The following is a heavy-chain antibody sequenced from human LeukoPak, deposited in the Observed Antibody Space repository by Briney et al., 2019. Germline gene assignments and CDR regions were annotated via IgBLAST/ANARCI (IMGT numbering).Heavy chain of an antibody. CDR2: ISGSGGST. CDR1: GFTFSSYA. D-gene: IGHD1-14*01. V-gene: IGHV3-23*01. J-gene: IGHJ4*02. Sequence: PGGSLRLSCATSGFTFSSYALNWVRQAPGQGLEWVSAISGSGGSTYYADSVKGRFTISRDKSKNTLYLQMNSLRAEDTAVYYCARGVDRVDRGANFDYWGQGTLVTVSS. CDR3: ARGVDRVDRGANFDY.